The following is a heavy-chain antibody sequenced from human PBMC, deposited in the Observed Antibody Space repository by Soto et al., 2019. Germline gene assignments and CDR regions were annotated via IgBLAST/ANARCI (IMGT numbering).Heavy chain of an antibody. Sequence: ASVKVSCKASGYTFTSYDIYWVRQATGQGLEWMGWMNPNTGNSGYAQKFQGSVTMTSDTSISTAHMELRSLRSEDTAVYYCARRAETNGWNGFGADKYYFDFWGQGTLVTVSS. CDR2: MNPNTGNS. V-gene: IGHV1-8*01. D-gene: IGHD1-1*01. J-gene: IGHJ4*02. CDR1: GYTFTSYD. CDR3: ARRAETNGWNGFGADKYYFDF.